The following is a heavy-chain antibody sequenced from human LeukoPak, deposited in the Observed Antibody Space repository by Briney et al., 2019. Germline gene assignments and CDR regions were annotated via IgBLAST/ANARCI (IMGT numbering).Heavy chain of an antibody. V-gene: IGHV4-31*03. CDR3: AKDRSRIWFGESDLLFDY. J-gene: IGHJ4*02. Sequence: PSQTLSLTCTVSGGSISSGGYYWSWIRQHPGKGLEWIGYIYYSGSTYYNPSLKSRVTISVDTSKNQFSLKLSSVTAADTAVYYCAKDRSRIWFGESDLLFDYWGQGTLVTVSS. CDR1: GGSISSGGYY. CDR2: IYYSGST. D-gene: IGHD3-10*01.